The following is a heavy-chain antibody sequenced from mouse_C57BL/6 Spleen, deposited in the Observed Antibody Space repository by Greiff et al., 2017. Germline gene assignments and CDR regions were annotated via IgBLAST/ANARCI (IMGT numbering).Heavy chain of an antibody. Sequence: QVQLQQSGAELAKPGASVKLSCKASGYTFTSYWMHWVKQRPGQGLEWIGYINPSSGYTKYNQKFKDKATLTADKSSSTAYMQLSSLTYEDSAVYYWASTYSNFHWYFDVWGTGTTVTVSS. D-gene: IGHD2-5*01. CDR1: GYTFTSYW. V-gene: IGHV1-7*01. CDR2: INPSSGYT. CDR3: ASTYSNFHWYFDV. J-gene: IGHJ1*03.